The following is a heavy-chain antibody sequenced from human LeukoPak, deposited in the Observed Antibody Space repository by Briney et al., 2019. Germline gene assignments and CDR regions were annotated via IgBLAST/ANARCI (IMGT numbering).Heavy chain of an antibody. CDR2: MNPNSGNT. D-gene: IGHD3-22*01. CDR1: GYTFTSYD. V-gene: IGHV1-8*01. CDR3: ARGYDNTLGAFDI. Sequence: ASVKVSCKASGYTFTSYDINWLRQATGQGLEWMGWMNPNSGNTGYAQKFQGRVTMTRNTSISTAYMELSSLRSEDTAVYYCARGYDNTLGAFDIWGQGTMVTVSS. J-gene: IGHJ3*02.